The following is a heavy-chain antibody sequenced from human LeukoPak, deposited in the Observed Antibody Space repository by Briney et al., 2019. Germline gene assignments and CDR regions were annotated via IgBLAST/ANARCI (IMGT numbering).Heavy chain of an antibody. D-gene: IGHD3-9*01. V-gene: IGHV5-51*01. CDR1: GYSFTSYW. CDR2: IYPGDSDT. Sequence: GESLQISCKGSGYSFTSYWIGWVRQMPGKGLEWMGIIYPGDSDTRYSPSFQGQVTISADKSISTAYLQWSSLKASDTAMDSCARRGIFTGYSKNYYYYCMDVWGKGTTVTVSS. CDR3: ARRGIFTGYSKNYYYYCMDV. J-gene: IGHJ6*03.